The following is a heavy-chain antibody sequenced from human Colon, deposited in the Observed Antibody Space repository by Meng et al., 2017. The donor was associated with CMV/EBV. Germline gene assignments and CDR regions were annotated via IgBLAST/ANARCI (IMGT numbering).Heavy chain of an antibody. CDR1: GFIFSGSA. V-gene: IGHV3-73*01. D-gene: IGHD6-19*01. Sequence: GESLKISCAGSGFIFSGSAMHWVHQASGKGLEWVGRIRTRPNGYATAYAESVEGRFTISRDDSENTAYLEMNSVRTEDTAVYYCAVLAVAEPISYWGQGTLVTVSS. J-gene: IGHJ4*02. CDR2: IRTRPNGYAT. CDR3: AVLAVAEPISY.